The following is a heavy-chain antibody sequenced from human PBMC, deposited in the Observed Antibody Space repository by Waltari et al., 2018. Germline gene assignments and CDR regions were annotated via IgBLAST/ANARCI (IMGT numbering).Heavy chain of an antibody. J-gene: IGHJ4*02. CDR1: GYSMGRTSR. CDR2: IHSSGRT. D-gene: IGHD2-15*01. CDR3: ARDRGRGIYLDS. V-gene: IGHV4-4*02. Sequence: QLQLQQSGPGLVKPSESLSLTCPVSGYSMGRTSRWSWVRQSPGKGLEWIGQIHSSGRTNYNPSLASRVTVSIDTSNIQFSLRVPSPTAADTAMYYCARDRGRGIYLDSWGQGTLVTVSP.